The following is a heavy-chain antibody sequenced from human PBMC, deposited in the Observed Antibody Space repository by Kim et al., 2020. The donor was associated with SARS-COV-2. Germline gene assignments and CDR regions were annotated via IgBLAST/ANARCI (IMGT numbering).Heavy chain of an antibody. CDR2: IYYSGST. J-gene: IGHJ4*02. CDR3: ARVSSSYDDSSGYYMGDY. Sequence: SETLSLTCTVSGGSISSGGYYWSWIRQPPGKGLEWIGYIYYSGSTYYNPSLKSRVTISVDTSKNQFSLKLSSVTAADTAVYYCARVSSSYDDSSGYYMGDYWGQGTLVTVSS. V-gene: IGHV4-30-4*01. D-gene: IGHD3-22*01. CDR1: GGSISSGGYY.